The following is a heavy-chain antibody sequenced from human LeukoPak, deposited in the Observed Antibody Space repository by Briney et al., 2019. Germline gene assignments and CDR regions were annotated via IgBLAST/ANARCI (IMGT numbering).Heavy chain of an antibody. J-gene: IGHJ6*03. CDR3: ARDGVYYYGSGSSDYYYYYYMDV. Sequence: SQTLSLTCTVTGGSISSGSYYWSWIRQPAGKGLEWLGRIYTSGSTNYNPSLKSRVTIAVDTSKKQFSLKLSSVTAADTAVYYCARDGVYYYGSGSSDYYYYYYMDVWGKGTTVTVSS. CDR2: IYTSGST. V-gene: IGHV4-61*02. CDR1: GGSISSGSYY. D-gene: IGHD3-10*01.